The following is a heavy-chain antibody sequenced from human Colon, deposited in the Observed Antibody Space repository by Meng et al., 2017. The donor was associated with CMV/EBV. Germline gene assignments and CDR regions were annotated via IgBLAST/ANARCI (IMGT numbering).Heavy chain of an antibody. J-gene: IGHJ4*02. CDR1: EINISDYF. Sequence: GESLKISCEASEINISDYFMSWIRQAPGKGLEWVSYISSGGSTMYYADSVKGRFTISRDNARNSVYLQMSSLRAEDTAVYYCAKGRTDGGTYSFFDYWGQGTLVTVSS. V-gene: IGHV3-11*01. CDR3: AKGRTDGGTYSFFDY. CDR2: ISSGGSTM. D-gene: IGHD1-26*01.